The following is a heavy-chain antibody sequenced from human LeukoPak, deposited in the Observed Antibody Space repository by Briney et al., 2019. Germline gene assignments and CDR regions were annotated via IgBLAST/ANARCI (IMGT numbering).Heavy chain of an antibody. CDR1: GGSFSGYY. D-gene: IGHD5-18*01. CDR2: INHSGST. J-gene: IGHJ5*02. Sequence: SETLSLTCAVYGGSFSGYYWSWIRQPPGKGLEWIGEINHSGSTNYNASLKSRVTISVDTSKNQFSLKLSSVTAADTAVYYCARGYQRGYSYGWNWFDPWGQGTLVTVSS. CDR3: ARGYQRGYSYGWNWFDP. V-gene: IGHV4-34*01.